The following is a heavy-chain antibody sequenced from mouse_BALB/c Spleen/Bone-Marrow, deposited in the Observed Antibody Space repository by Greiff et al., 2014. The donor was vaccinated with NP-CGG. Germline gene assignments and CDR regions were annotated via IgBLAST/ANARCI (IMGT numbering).Heavy chain of an antibody. CDR3: ARAAYDPYAMDY. V-gene: IGHV1S81*02. Sequence: VHLVESGAELVKPGASVKLSCKASGYTFTSYYMYWVKQRPGQGLEWIGEINPNNDGTNFNEKFKSKATLTVDKSSSTAYMQLSSLTSEDPAVYYCARAAYDPYAMDYWGQGTSVTVSS. CDR1: GYTFTSYY. J-gene: IGHJ4*01. CDR2: INPNNDGT. D-gene: IGHD2-3*01.